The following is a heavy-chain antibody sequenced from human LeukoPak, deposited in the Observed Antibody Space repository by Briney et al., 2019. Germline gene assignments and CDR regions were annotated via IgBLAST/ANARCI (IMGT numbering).Heavy chain of an antibody. D-gene: IGHD2-2*01. CDR3: ARDDGYCSSTSCYGIDY. Sequence: GGSLRLSRAASGFTFSSYSMNWVRQAPGKGLEWVSYISSTSSTIYYADSVKGRFTISRDNAKNSLYLQMNSLRAEDTAVYYCARDDGYCSSTSCYGIDYWGQGTLVTVSS. CDR2: ISSTSSTI. V-gene: IGHV3-48*01. J-gene: IGHJ4*02. CDR1: GFTFSSYS.